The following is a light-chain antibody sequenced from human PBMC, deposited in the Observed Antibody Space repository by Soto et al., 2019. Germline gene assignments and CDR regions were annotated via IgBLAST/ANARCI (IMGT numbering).Light chain of an antibody. J-gene: IGLJ2*01. CDR2: EVN. CDR1: SSDVGAYNY. V-gene: IGLV2-8*01. Sequence: QSALTQPPSASGSLGQSVTISCTGTSSDVGAYNYVSWYQQHPGKAPKFMIYEVNKRPSGVPDRFSGSKSGNTASLTVSGLQAEDEADYYCSSYAGSNNLVFGGGTKLTVL. CDR3: SSYAGSNNLV.